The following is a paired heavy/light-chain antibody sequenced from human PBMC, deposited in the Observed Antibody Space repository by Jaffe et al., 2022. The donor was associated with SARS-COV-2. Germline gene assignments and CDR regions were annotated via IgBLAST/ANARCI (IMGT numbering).Heavy chain of an antibody. V-gene: IGHV3-23*01. CDR3: AKDQRGHCFDP. J-gene: IGHJ5*02. Sequence: EVQLLESGGGLAQPGGSLKLSCAASAFSFSNYAMSWVRQAPGKGLEWVSTISASGGNSSYADSVKGRFTISRDNSKNTLYLQMNSLSAEDTAVYYCAKDQRGHCFDPWGQGTLVTVSS. CDR1: AFSFSNYA. CDR2: ISASGGNS.
Light chain of an antibody. CDR3: QQRSNWPYT. J-gene: IGKJ2*01. CDR2: DAS. CDR1: QSVTSY. Sequence: EIVLTQSPATLSLSPGERATLSCRASQSVTSYLAWYQQEPGQAPRLLIYDASNRATGVPARFSGSGSGTDFTLTISSLEPGDFAVYYCQQRSNWPYTFGQGTKLEIK. V-gene: IGKV3-11*01.